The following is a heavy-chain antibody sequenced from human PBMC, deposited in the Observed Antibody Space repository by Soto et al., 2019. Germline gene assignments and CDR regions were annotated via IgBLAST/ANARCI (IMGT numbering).Heavy chain of an antibody. D-gene: IGHD3-10*01. CDR3: ARGVYGSGNYYTGPSAFDI. CDR1: GGTLSDHG. J-gene: IGHJ3*02. V-gene: IGHV1-69*06. CDR2: TIPVFNTA. Sequence: QVQLEQSGAEVKKPGSSVKVSCKASGGTLSDHGVAWLRLAPGHALEWMGGTIPVFNTAKYAQKFQGRVTVTADKFTNLAYMELSSLRSEDTAFYFCARGVYGSGNYYTGPSAFDIWGQGTMVIVSS.